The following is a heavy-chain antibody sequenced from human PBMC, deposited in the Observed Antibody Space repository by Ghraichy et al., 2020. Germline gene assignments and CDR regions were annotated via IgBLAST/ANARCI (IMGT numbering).Heavy chain of an antibody. CDR1: GFTFSSRD. J-gene: IGHJ2*01. CDR2: FGTAGDT. V-gene: IGHV3-13*01. D-gene: IGHD5-12*01. Sequence: GGSLRLSCAASGFTFSSRDMHWVRQATGKGLEWVSAFGTAGDTYYPDSVKGRFTISRDNAKNSLYLQMNSLRAWDTAVYYCARGGSGYDNRFFDLWGRGTLVTVSS. CDR3: ARGGSGYDNRFFDL.